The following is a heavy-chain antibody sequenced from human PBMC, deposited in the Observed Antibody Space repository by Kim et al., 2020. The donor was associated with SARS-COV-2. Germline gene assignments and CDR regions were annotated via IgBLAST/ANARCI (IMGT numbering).Heavy chain of an antibody. Sequence: SETLSLTCTVSGGSISSSSYYWGWIRQPPGMGLEWIVSIYYSASTYYNPSPKSRVTIPVDTSKNQFSLKLSSVTAADTAMYYCARLGGGVGATKDYWGQGNLVTVT. J-gene: IGHJ4*02. V-gene: IGHV4-39*01. CDR3: ARLGGGVGATKDY. CDR2: IYYSAST. D-gene: IGHD1-26*01. CDR1: GGSISSSSYY.